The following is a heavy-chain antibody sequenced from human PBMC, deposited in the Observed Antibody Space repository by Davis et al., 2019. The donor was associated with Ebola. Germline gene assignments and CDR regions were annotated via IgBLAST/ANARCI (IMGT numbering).Heavy chain of an antibody. CDR3: AKRKSGSYSEGYFDY. CDR1: GFTFSTYA. D-gene: IGHD1-26*01. Sequence: GGSLRLSCAASGFTFSTYAMSWVRQAPGKGLQWVSAISGTGITTYYADSVKGRFTISRDNSKNTLYLQMNSLRAEDTAVYYCAKRKSGSYSEGYFDYWGQGTLVTVSS. V-gene: IGHV3-23*01. CDR2: ISGTGITT. J-gene: IGHJ4*02.